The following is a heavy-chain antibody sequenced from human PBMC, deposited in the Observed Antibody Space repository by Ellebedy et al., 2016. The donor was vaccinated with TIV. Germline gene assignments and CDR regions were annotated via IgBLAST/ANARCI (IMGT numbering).Heavy chain of an antibody. CDR3: ARDGWFLDY. J-gene: IGHJ4*02. CDR1: GFTFSSYA. CDR2: ISGSGGST. D-gene: IGHD2-15*01. Sequence: GESLKISXAASGFTFSSYAMSWVRQAPGKGLEWVSAISGSGGSTYYADSVKGRFTISRDNSKNTLYLQMNSLRAEDTAVYYCARDGWFLDYWGQGTLVTVSS. V-gene: IGHV3-23*01.